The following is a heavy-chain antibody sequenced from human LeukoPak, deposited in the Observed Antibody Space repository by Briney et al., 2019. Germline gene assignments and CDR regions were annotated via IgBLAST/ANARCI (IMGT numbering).Heavy chain of an antibody. CDR2: VFYAGST. CDR1: GGSISNSNYY. CDR3: ARTPANCSGGRCPPGDYQYYYGMDV. V-gene: IGHV4-39*01. J-gene: IGHJ6*02. Sequence: SETLSLTCTVSGGSISNSNYYWGWIRQPPGKGLEWIGSVFYAGSTYYNPSLKSRVTTSVDTSKDQFSLKLSSVTAADTAVYYCARTPANCSGGRCPPGDYQYYYGMDVWGQGTTVTVSS. D-gene: IGHD2-15*01.